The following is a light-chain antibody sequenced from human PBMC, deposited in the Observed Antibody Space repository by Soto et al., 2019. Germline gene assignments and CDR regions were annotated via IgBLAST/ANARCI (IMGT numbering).Light chain of an antibody. CDR2: GAS. V-gene: IGKV3-20*01. CDR3: QHYGSSSWT. CDR1: QSVSSTY. J-gene: IGKJ1*01. Sequence: EIVLTQSPGTLSLSPGERATLSCRASQSVSSTYLACYQQKPGQAPRLLIFGASSRASGIPDRFSGSGSGTDFTLTISRVEPEDFAVYYCQHYGSSSWTFGQGTKVDIK.